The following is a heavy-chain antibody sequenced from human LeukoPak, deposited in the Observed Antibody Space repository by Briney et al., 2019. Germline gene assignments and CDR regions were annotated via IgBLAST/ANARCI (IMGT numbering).Heavy chain of an antibody. V-gene: IGHV3-21*01. CDR2: ISGSSYYI. J-gene: IGHJ1*01. Sequence: PGGSLRLSCEASGFTFSSYWMSWVRQAPGKGLEWVSSISGSSYYIYYADSVKGRFTISRDNAKNSLYLQMNSLRAEDTAVYYCATYSSLNRREFQYWGQGTLLTVSS. D-gene: IGHD3-22*01. CDR3: ATYSSLNRREFQY. CDR1: GFTFSSYW.